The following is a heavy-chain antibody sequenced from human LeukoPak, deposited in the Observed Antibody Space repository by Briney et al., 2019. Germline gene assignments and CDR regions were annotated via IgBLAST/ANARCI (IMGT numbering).Heavy chain of an antibody. V-gene: IGHV3-23*01. CDR3: VKGGTADRVGWTH. D-gene: IGHD7-27*01. J-gene: IGHJ4*02. CDR2: ITGSGRTT. Sequence: GGSLRLSCAASGFTFATYAMSWVRQAPGKGLKWVSGITGSGRTTYYADSVKGRFTISRDNSKNTLYLQMNNLRTEDTAVYFCVKGGTADRVGWTHWGRGSLVTVFS. CDR1: GFTFATYA.